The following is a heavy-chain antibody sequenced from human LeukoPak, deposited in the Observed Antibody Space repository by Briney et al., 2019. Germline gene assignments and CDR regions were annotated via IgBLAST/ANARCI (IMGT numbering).Heavy chain of an antibody. CDR3: ARGWDYDSSGYYDY. D-gene: IGHD3-22*01. CDR2: MSSSSIYI. J-gene: IGHJ4*02. V-gene: IGHV3-21*01. Sequence: GGSLRLSCAVSGFTFSTYSMNWVRQAPGKGLEWVSSMSSSSIYIYYADSVKGRFTISRDNAKNSLYLQMNSLRAEDTAVYYCARGWDYDSSGYYDYWGQGTLVTVSS. CDR1: GFTFSTYS.